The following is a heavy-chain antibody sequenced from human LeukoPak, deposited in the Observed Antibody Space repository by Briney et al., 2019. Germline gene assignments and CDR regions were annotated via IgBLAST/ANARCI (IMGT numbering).Heavy chain of an antibody. CDR2: MNPNSGNT. J-gene: IGHJ3*02. CDR3: ARLLAYCGGDCPHAFDI. V-gene: IGHV1-8*02. CDR1: GYTFTGYY. Sequence: GASVKVSCKASGYTFTGYYMHWVRQATGQGLEWMGWMNPNSGNTGYAQKFQGRVTMTRNTSISTAYMELSSLRSEDTAVYYCARLLAYCGGDCPHAFDIWGQGTMVTVSS. D-gene: IGHD2-21*02.